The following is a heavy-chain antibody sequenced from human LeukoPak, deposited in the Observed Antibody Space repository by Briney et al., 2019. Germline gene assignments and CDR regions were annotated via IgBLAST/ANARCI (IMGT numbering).Heavy chain of an antibody. J-gene: IGHJ4*02. D-gene: IGHD2-15*01. CDR1: GSTFSTYA. Sequence: PGGSLRLSCVASGSTFSTYAMNWVRQAPGKGLEWVSAISGSGGSTYYVDSVKGRFTISRDNSKNTLYLQMNSLRAEDTAVYYCAKASVVVAASDWGQGALVTVSS. CDR3: AKASVVVAASD. V-gene: IGHV3-23*01. CDR2: ISGSGGST.